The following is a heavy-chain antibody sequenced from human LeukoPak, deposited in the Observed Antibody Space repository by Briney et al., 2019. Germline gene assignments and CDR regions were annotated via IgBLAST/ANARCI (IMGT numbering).Heavy chain of an antibody. CDR3: ARESVRRISMRARGYFDY. CDR2: IKQDGSEK. V-gene: IGHV3-7*01. D-gene: IGHD3-22*01. CDR1: GFTFSTYG. Sequence: GGSLRLSCVASGFTFSTYGMSWVRQAPGKGLEWVANIKQDGSEKYYVDSVKGRFTIARDNAKNTVFLQMDSLRAEDTAVYFCARESVRRISMRARGYFDYWGQGTRVTVSS. J-gene: IGHJ4*02.